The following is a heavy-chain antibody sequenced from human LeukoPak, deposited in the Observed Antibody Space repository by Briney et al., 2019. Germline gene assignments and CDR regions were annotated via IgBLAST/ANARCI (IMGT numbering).Heavy chain of an antibody. D-gene: IGHD6-13*01. Sequence: SETLSLTCTVSGGSISSYYWSWIRQPPREGLEWIGYIYYSGSTNYNPSLKSRVTISVDTSKNQFSLKLSSVTAADPVVYYCAREVAAAGNYCDYWGQGTLVSVSS. J-gene: IGHJ4*02. CDR3: AREVAAAGNYCDY. CDR2: IYYSGST. V-gene: IGHV4-59*01. CDR1: GGSISSYY.